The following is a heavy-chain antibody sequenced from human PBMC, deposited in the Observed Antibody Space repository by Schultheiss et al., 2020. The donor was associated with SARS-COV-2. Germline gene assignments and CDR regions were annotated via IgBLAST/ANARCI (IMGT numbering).Heavy chain of an antibody. J-gene: IGHJ3*02. V-gene: IGHV2-5*01. CDR2: IYWNDDK. Sequence: SGPTLVKPTQTLTLTCTFSGFSLSTSGVGVGWIRQPPGKALEWLALIYWNDDKRYSPSLKSRLTITKDTSKNQVVLTMTNMDPVDTATYYCAHRPYGIAVAGNVAFDIWGQGTMVTVSS. D-gene: IGHD6-19*01. CDR3: AHRPYGIAVAGNVAFDI. CDR1: GFSLSTSGVG.